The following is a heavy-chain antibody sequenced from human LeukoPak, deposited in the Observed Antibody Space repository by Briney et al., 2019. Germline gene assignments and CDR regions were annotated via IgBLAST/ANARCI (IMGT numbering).Heavy chain of an antibody. J-gene: IGHJ5*02. CDR3: ASGWLWPYNWFDP. CDR1: GFTFSSYW. D-gene: IGHD3-22*01. V-gene: IGHV3-74*01. CDR2: INSDGSST. Sequence: GGSLRLSCAASGFTFSSYWMHWVRQAPGKGLVWVSRINSDGSSTSYADSVKGRFTISRDNAKNTLYLQMNSLRAEDTAVYYCASGWLWPYNWFDPWGQGTLVTVSS.